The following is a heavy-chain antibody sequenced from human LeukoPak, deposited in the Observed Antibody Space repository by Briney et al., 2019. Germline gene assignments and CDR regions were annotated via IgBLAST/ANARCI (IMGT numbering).Heavy chain of an antibody. CDR1: GFTFSSYE. D-gene: IGHD1-20*01. CDR3: AGGHNFLDY. J-gene: IGHJ4*02. V-gene: IGHV3-48*03. Sequence: GGSLRLSCAASGFTFSSYEMNWVRQAPGKGLEWVSFISGTGTSIYYADSVKGRFTISRDNAKNSLYLQMNSLRAEDTAVYYCAGGHNFLDYWGQGTPVTVS. CDR2: ISGTGTSI.